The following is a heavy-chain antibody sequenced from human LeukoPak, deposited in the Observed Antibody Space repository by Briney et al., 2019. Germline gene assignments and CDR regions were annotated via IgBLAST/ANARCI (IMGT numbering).Heavy chain of an antibody. D-gene: IGHD1-1*01. CDR2: IYYSGST. CDR3: ARDLGTKFDP. CDR1: GGSISSSNW. J-gene: IGHJ5*02. Sequence: SETLSLTCAVSGGSISSSNWWSWVRQPPGKGLEWIGYIYYSGSTNYNPSLKSRVTISVDTSKNQFSLKLSSVTAADTAVYYCARDLGTKFDPWGQGTLVTVSS. V-gene: IGHV4-4*02.